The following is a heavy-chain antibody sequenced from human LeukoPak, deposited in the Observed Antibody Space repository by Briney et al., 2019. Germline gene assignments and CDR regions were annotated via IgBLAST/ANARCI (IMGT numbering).Heavy chain of an antibody. J-gene: IGHJ4*02. CDR1: GFTFSNYV. Sequence: AGGSLRLSCAASGFTFSNYVMHWVRQAPGKGLEWVADISYDGSNKYYADSVKGRFTISRDNSKNTLYLQMNSLRPEDAALYYCARVVYGSGVRYFDYWGQGTLVTASS. V-gene: IGHV3-30*03. D-gene: IGHD3-10*01. CDR3: ARVVYGSGVRYFDY. CDR2: ISYDGSNK.